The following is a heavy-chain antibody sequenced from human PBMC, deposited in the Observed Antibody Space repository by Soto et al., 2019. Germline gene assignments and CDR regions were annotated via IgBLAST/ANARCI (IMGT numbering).Heavy chain of an antibody. J-gene: IGHJ4*02. CDR2: ISYTGST. D-gene: IGHD3-22*01. V-gene: IGHV4-59*01. Sequence: SETLSLTCTVAGGSCSSYDWSWIRQPPGKGRECIGYISYTGSTNYNPSLKSRVTISVDTSKNHFYLKLSSVTAADTAVYYCATVDSEGGFYYDSSGYYFDYWGQGTLVTVS. CDR1: GGSCSSYD. CDR3: ATVDSEGGFYYDSSGYYFDY.